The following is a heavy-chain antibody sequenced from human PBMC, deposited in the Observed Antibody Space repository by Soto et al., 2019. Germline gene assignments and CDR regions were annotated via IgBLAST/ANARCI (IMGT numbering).Heavy chain of an antibody. V-gene: IGHV3-73*02. D-gene: IGHD1-26*01. CDR3: TKFSGTSSAPAA. J-gene: IGHJ5*02. CDR2: IGNKGQNYAT. Sequence: EVQLVESGGGLVQPGGSLKRSCAASGFSFSDSAMHWVRQASGKGLEWVGRIGNKGQNYATTYAASVKGRFFISTDESKNTAHLQMNSLKTEDTAVYYCTKFSGTSSAPAALGQGTLVTVAS. CDR1: GFSFSDSA.